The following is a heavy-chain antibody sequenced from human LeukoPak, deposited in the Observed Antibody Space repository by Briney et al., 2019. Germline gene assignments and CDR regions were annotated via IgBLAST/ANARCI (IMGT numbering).Heavy chain of an antibody. V-gene: IGHV3-21*01. Sequence: PGGSLRLSCAASGFTFSSYSMNWVRQAPGKGLEWVPSISSSGSYIYYADSVKGRFTISRDNAKNSLYLQTNSLRAEDTAVYYCARGGEYSSSLNYWGQGTLVTVSS. D-gene: IGHD6-6*01. J-gene: IGHJ4*02. CDR2: ISSSGSYI. CDR3: ARGGEYSSSLNY. CDR1: GFTFSSYS.